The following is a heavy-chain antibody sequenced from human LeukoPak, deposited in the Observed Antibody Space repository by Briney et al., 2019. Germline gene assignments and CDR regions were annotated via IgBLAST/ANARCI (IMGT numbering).Heavy chain of an antibody. V-gene: IGHV1-24*01. D-gene: IGHD1-26*01. Sequence: GASVTVSCKVSGYTLTELSMHWVRQAPGKGLEWMGGFDREDNETIYAQKFQGRVTMTDDTSTDTTYMELSSLRSEDTAMYYCASEPSTVGARWMSREAFDIWGQGTVVTVSS. CDR2: FDREDNET. J-gene: IGHJ3*02. CDR3: ASEPSTVGARWMSREAFDI. CDR1: GYTLTELS.